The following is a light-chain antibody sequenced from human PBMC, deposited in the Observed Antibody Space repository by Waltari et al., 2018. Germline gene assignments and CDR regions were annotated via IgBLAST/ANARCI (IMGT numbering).Light chain of an antibody. Sequence: EIVLTQSPATLSLSPGERATLSCRASQSVSSYLAWYQQKPGQAPRLLIFDASNMATGIPARFSGSGSGTDLTLTISSLEPEDFAVYYCQQRGSWPLTFGGGTKVEIK. J-gene: IGKJ4*01. CDR3: QQRGSWPLT. CDR2: DAS. V-gene: IGKV3-11*01. CDR1: QSVSSY.